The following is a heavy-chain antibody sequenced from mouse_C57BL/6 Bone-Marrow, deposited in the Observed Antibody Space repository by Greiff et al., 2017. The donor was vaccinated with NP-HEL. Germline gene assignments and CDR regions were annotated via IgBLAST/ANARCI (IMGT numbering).Heavy chain of an antibody. D-gene: IGHD2-5*01. Sequence: QVQLQQPGAELVKPGASVKLSCKASGYTFTSYWMHWVKQRPGQGLAWIGMIHPNSGSTNYHEKFKSKATLTVDKSSSPAYMQLSSLTSEDSAVYYCARGSTIVTTNLAYWGQGTLVTVSA. J-gene: IGHJ3*01. CDR1: GYTFTSYW. CDR2: IHPNSGST. CDR3: ARGSTIVTTNLAY. V-gene: IGHV1-64*01.